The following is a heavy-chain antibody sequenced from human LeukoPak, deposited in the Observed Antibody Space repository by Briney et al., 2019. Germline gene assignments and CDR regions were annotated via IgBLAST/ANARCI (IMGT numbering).Heavy chain of an antibody. V-gene: IGHV4-34*01. CDR1: GGSFSGYY. D-gene: IGHD3-16*02. J-gene: IGHJ4*02. CDR3: ARRDEYYDYVWGSYRSRGFFDY. CDR2: INHSGST. Sequence: PSETLSLTCAVYGGSFSGYYWSWIRQPPGKGLEWIGEINHSGSTNYNPSLKSRVTISVDTSKNQFSLKLSSVTAADTAVYYCARRDEYYDYVWGSYRSRGFFDYWGQGTLVTVSS.